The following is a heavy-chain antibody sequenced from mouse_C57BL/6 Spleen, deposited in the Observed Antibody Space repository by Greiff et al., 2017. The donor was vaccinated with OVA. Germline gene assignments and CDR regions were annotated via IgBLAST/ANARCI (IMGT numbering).Heavy chain of an antibody. CDR3: ARDDSMVTTNWFAY. Sequence: VQLQQSGPELVKPGASVKISCKASGYTFTDYYMNWVKQSHGKSLEWIGDINPNNGGTSYNQKFKGKATLTVDKSSSTAYMELRSLTSEDSAVYYCARDDSMVTTNWFAYWGQGTLVTVSA. CDR2: INPNNGGT. J-gene: IGHJ3*01. D-gene: IGHD2-2*01. V-gene: IGHV1-26*01. CDR1: GYTFTDYY.